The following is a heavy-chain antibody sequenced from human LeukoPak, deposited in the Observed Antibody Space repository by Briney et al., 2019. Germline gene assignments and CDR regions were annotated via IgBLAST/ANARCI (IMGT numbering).Heavy chain of an antibody. Sequence: ASVKVSCKASGYTFTTHYIHWVRQAPGQGLEWMGWIGPNSGGTNYAQKFLGSVTMTGDTSINTAFMELSRLRSDDTAIYYCARGRGTTMVRGVITNYFDLWGRGSLVTVSS. V-gene: IGHV1-2*02. CDR1: GYTFTTHY. CDR3: ARGRGTTMVRGVITNYFDL. D-gene: IGHD3-10*01. CDR2: IGPNSGGT. J-gene: IGHJ2*01.